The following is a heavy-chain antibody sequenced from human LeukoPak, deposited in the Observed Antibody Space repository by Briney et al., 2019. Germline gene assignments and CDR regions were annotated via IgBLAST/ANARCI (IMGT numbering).Heavy chain of an antibody. D-gene: IGHD3/OR15-3a*01. CDR3: ASRTWTGAGYYAFDI. J-gene: IGHJ3*02. Sequence: GGSLRLSCEASGFTFPNYAVSWVRQAPGRGLEGVSAAGSGGGTWYADFVKGRFTISRDNSGNTLSLQMNSLRVEDTAVYYCASRTWTGAGYYAFDIWGQGTMVTVSP. CDR2: AGSGGGT. V-gene: IGHV3-23*01. CDR1: GFTFPNYA.